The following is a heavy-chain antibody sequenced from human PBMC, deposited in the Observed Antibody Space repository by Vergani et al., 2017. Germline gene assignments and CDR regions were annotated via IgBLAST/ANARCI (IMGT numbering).Heavy chain of an antibody. J-gene: IGHJ6*02. CDR2: IWYDGSNK. V-gene: IGHV3-33*01. Sequence: QVQLVESGGGVVQPGRSLRLSCAASGFTFSSYGMHWVRQAPGKGLEWVAVIWYDGSNKYYADSVKGRFTISRDNSKNTLYLQMNSLRAEDTAVYYCAREVVAGDRRTYYYYGMDVWGQGTTVTVSS. CDR3: AREVVAGDRRTYYYYGMDV. D-gene: IGHD6-19*01. CDR1: GFTFSSYG.